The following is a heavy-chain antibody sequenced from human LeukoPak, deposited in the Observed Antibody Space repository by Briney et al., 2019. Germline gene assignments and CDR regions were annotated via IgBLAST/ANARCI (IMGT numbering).Heavy chain of an antibody. Sequence: ASVRVSCKASGYTFTGYYMHRVRQAPGQGLEWMGWINPNSGGTNYAQKFQGRVTMTRDTSISTAYMELSRLRSDDTAVYYCARDLVAVTETDYWGQGTLVTVSS. CDR2: INPNSGGT. J-gene: IGHJ4*02. V-gene: IGHV1-2*02. CDR3: ARDLVAVTETDY. D-gene: IGHD6-19*01. CDR1: GYTFTGYY.